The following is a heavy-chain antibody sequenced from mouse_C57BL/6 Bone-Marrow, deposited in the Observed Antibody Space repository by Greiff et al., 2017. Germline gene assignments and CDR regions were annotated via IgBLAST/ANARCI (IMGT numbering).Heavy chain of an antibody. CDR3: TVVESCQITGFAY. J-gene: IGHJ3*01. CDR1: GFNIKDDY. Sequence: VQLQQSGAELVRPGASVKLSCTASGFNIKDDYMHWVKQRPEQGLEWIGWIDPGNGDTEYASKFQGKATITADTSSNTAYLQLSSLTSEDTAVYYCTVVESCQITGFAYWGQGTLVTVSA. D-gene: IGHD1-3*01. V-gene: IGHV14-4*01. CDR2: IDPGNGDT.